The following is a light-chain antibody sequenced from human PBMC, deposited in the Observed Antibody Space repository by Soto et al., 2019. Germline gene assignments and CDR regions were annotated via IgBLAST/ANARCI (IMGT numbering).Light chain of an antibody. Sequence: DIQMTQSPSTLSASVGDRVTITCRASQSISAWLAWYQQKPGKAPKLLIYKASTLDSGVPSRFSGSGSGTEVTLTISSLQPDDFATYYCHQYHSFFHYTFGQGTKLEIK. CDR1: QSISAW. V-gene: IGKV1-5*03. J-gene: IGKJ2*01. CDR2: KAS. CDR3: HQYHSFFHYT.